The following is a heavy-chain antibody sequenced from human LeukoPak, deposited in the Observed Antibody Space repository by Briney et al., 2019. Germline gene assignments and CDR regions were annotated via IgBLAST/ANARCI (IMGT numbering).Heavy chain of an antibody. CDR1: GGSISSGSYY. V-gene: IGHV4-61*02. J-gene: IGHJ5*02. CDR2: IYTSGST. CDR3: ARSRLYCSGGSCPSGWFDP. Sequence: SETLSLTCTVSGGSISSGSYYWSWIRQPAGKGLEWIGRIYTSGSTNYNPSLKSRVTISVDTSKNQFSLKLSSVTVADTAVYYCARSRLYCSGGSCPSGWFDPWGQGTLVTVSS. D-gene: IGHD2-15*01.